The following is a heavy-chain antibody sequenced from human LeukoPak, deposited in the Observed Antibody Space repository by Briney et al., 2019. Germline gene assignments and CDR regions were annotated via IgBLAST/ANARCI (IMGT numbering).Heavy chain of an antibody. CDR2: IGTAGDT. J-gene: IGHJ5*02. CDR3: ARGKRYSSSWFYNRFDP. V-gene: IGHV3-13*01. Sequence: GGSLRLSCAASGFTFSSYDMHWVRQATGEGLEWVSAIGTAGDTYYLGSVKGRFTISRENAKNSLYLQMNSLRAGDTAVYYCARGKRYSSSWFYNRFDPWGQGTLVTVSS. D-gene: IGHD6-13*01. CDR1: GFTFSSYD.